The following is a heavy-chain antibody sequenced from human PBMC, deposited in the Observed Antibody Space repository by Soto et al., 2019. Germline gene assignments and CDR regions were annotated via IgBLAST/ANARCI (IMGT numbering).Heavy chain of an antibody. D-gene: IGHD2-8*01. V-gene: IGHV4-39*01. J-gene: IGHJ4*02. CDR2: VYSTGST. CDR1: GDSITTNGYY. Sequence: SETLSLTCSVSGDSITTNGYYWGWIRQPPGKGLQWIGNVYSTGSTFSHPSLTSRVFISVDTSKNKFSLRLTSVTAADTAVYDCARSPYTYGLLLDYWGPGIMVTVSS. CDR3: ARSPYTYGLLLDY.